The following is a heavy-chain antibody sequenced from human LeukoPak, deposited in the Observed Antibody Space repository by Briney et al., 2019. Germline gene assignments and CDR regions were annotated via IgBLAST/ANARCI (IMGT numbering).Heavy chain of an antibody. D-gene: IGHD4-17*01. CDR3: AGDYGDYEGGFDP. CDR1: GGSISGFY. CDR2: IYYSVST. V-gene: IGHV4-59*01. Sequence: SETLSLTCTVSGGSISGFYWSWIRQPPGKGLEYIGYIYYSVSTNYNPSLKSRVTISLDTSKNQFSLKLSSVTAADTAVYYCAGDYGDYEGGFDPWGQGTLVTVSS. J-gene: IGHJ5*02.